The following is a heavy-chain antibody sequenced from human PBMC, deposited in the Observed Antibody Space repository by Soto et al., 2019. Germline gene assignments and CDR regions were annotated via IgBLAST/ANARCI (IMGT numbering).Heavy chain of an antibody. V-gene: IGHV4-39*01. J-gene: IGHJ4*02. CDR1: GGSISSSSYY. Sequence: SETLSLTCTVSGGSISSSSYYWGWIRQPPGKGLEWIGSIYYSGSTYYNPSLKSRVTISVDTSKNQFSLKLSSVTAADTAVYYCASLSSGWYLSYFDYWGQGTLVTVSS. CDR2: IYYSGST. CDR3: ASLSSGWYLSYFDY. D-gene: IGHD6-19*01.